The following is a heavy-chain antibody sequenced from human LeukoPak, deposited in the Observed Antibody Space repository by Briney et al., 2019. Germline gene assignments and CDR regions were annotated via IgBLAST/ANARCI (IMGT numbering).Heavy chain of an antibody. CDR1: GFTFSNAW. Sequence: GGSLRLSCAASGFTFSNAWMSWVRQAPGKGLGWVGRIKSKTDGGTTDYAAPVKGRFTISRDDSKNTLYLQMNSLKTEDTAVYYCTRVDVDAAMVFDYWGQRNLVTVSS. CDR3: TRVDVDAAMVFDY. J-gene: IGHJ4*02. D-gene: IGHD5-18*01. CDR2: IKSKTDGGTT. V-gene: IGHV3-15*01.